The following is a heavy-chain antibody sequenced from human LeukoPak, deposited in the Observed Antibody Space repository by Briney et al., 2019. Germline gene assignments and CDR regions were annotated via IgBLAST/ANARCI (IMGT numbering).Heavy chain of an antibody. D-gene: IGHD1-26*01. V-gene: IGHV3-23*01. CDR1: GFTFSSYA. J-gene: IGHJ4*02. Sequence: ASLRLSCAASGFTFSSYAMSWVRQAPGKGLECVSGISGSGGSTYYADSVKGRFTFSRDSSKNTLYLQMDALRAAAPAVFYLATSGSQGLSGTDYWGQGTLVTVSS. CDR2: ISGSGGST. CDR3: ATSGSQGLSGTDY.